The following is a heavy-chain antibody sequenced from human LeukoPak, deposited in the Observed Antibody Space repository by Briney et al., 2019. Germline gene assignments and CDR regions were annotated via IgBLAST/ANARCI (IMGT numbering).Heavy chain of an antibody. CDR3: ARAQQFSFQD. J-gene: IGHJ1*01. Sequence: GGSLRLSCAASGFTFRNYAMSWVRQAPGKGLEWVSLISGSGDTYYADSVKGRFTISRDNSKNTLYLQMNSLRAEDTAVYYCARAQQFSFQDWGQGTLVTVSS. V-gene: IGHV3-23*01. CDR1: GFTFRNYA. D-gene: IGHD6-13*01. CDR2: ISGSGDT.